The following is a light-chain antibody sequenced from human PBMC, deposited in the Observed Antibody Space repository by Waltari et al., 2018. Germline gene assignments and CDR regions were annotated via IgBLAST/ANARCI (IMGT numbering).Light chain of an antibody. CDR1: QSLLYSSNNRNY. CDR3: QQYFTTPYT. V-gene: IGKV4-1*01. J-gene: IGKJ2*01. Sequence: DIVLTQSPDSLAVSLGERVTFNCKSSQSLLYSSNNRNYLAVYQQRAGQSPKLLIYGASTREMGVPGRFRGSGSGTDFTLTISSLQAEDVAIYYCQQYFTTPYTFGRGTKLEIK. CDR2: GAS.